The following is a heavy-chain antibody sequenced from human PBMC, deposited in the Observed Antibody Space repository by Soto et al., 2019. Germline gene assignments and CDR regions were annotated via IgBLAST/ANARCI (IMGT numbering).Heavy chain of an antibody. V-gene: IGHV5-10-1*01. Sequence: EVQLVQSGAEVQKPGESLRISCKGSGYSFASYWISWVRQMPGKGLEWMGKIDPSDSYITYSPSFQGHVTISADKSISTAYLQWSSLKASDTAMYYCARHPGGSDAFDIWGQGTMVTVSS. CDR1: GYSFASYW. J-gene: IGHJ3*02. CDR3: ARHPGGSDAFDI. CDR2: IDPSDSYI. D-gene: IGHD3-16*01.